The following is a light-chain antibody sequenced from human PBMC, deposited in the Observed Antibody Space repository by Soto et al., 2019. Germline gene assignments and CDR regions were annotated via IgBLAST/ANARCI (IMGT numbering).Light chain of an antibody. CDR2: EDT. V-gene: IGLV2-23*01. CDR3: CSYADTFWV. J-gene: IGLJ3*02. Sequence: HSVLTQPASVSGSPGQSITISCTGTSSDVGGYKLVSWYQQYPGKAPKLIIYEDTKRPSGVSNRFSGSKSGNTASLTISGLQAEDEADYHCCSYADTFWVFGGGTKVTVL. CDR1: SSDVGGYKL.